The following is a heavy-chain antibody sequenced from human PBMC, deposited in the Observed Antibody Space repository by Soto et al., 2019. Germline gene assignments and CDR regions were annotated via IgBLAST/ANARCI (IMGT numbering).Heavy chain of an antibody. CDR2: ISSSGSTI. V-gene: IGHV3-48*03. Sequence: PVVSMRLSCAASGFPFISYEMNWVRQAPGKGLEWVSYISSSGSTIYYADSVKGRFTISRDNAKNSLYLQMNSLRAEDTAVYYCAREAYYDFWGQGTLVTVSS. CDR1: GFPFISYE. J-gene: IGHJ4*02. CDR3: AREAYYDF. D-gene: IGHD3-3*01.